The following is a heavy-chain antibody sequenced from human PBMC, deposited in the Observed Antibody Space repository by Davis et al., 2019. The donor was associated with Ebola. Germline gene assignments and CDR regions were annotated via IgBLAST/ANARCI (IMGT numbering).Heavy chain of an antibody. D-gene: IGHD3-16*01. CDR1: GGSIDSGGYY. Sequence: SETLSLTCTVSGGSIDSGGYYWSWIRQRPGKGLEWIGYLFYSGSTYYNPSLKGRVTISVDTSNNQFSLSLRSVTAADTAVYYCARRAGFQYYYGMDVWGKGTTVSVSS. CDR2: LFYSGST. CDR3: ARRAGFQYYYGMDV. V-gene: IGHV4-31*03. J-gene: IGHJ6*04.